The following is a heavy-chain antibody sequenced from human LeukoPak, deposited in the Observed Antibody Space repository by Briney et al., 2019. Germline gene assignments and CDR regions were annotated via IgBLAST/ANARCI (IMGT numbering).Heavy chain of an antibody. Sequence: GGSLRLSCAASGFTFSSYSMNWVRQAPGKGLEWVSGISWNSGSIGYADSVKGRFTISRDNAKNSLYLQMNSLRAEDTAVYYCAREITYYYDSSGRGGYYFDYWGQGTLVTVSS. D-gene: IGHD3-22*01. CDR3: AREITYYYDSSGRGGYYFDY. V-gene: IGHV3-48*04. CDR2: ISWNSGSI. J-gene: IGHJ4*02. CDR1: GFTFSSYS.